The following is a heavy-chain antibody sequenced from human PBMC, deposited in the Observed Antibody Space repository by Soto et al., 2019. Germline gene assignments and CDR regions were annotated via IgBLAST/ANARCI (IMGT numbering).Heavy chain of an antibody. D-gene: IGHD6-6*01. Sequence: GGSLRLSCAASGFTFSSFGMHWVRQAPGKGLEWVAVMWFDGMNKYYTDSLKGRFTTSRDNAKNSVYLQMNSLRAEDTAVYYCARGIAARTPPDNWGQGTLVTVSS. J-gene: IGHJ4*02. CDR3: ARGIAARTPPDN. CDR1: GFTFSSFG. CDR2: MWFDGMNK. V-gene: IGHV3-33*01.